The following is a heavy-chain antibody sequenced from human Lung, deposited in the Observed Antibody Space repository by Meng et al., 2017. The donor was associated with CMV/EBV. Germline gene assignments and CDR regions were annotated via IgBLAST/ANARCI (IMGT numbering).Heavy chain of an antibody. CDR2: IYYSGST. J-gene: IGHJ6*02. Sequence: SXTXSLXCTVSGGSVSSGSYYWSWIRQPPGKGLEWIGYIYYSGSTNYNPSLKSRVTISVDTSKNQFSLKLSSVTAADTAVYYCSRLGGLRFACWYGMDVWGQGXTVTVSS. V-gene: IGHV4-61*01. CDR1: GGSVSSGSYY. CDR3: SRLGGLRFACWYGMDV. D-gene: IGHD3-3*01.